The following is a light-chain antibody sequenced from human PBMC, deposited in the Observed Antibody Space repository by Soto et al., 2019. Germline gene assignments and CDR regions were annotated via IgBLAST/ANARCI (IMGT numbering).Light chain of an antibody. CDR1: QSVGSS. J-gene: IGKJ2*01. Sequence: EIVMTQSPAILSVSPGETVTLTCRASQSVGSSLAWYQQKPGQAPRLLIHGASTRATGIPAKFSGSGSGTEFTLTITSLQSEDFAVYYCQQYSIWPPTFGQGTKVEI. V-gene: IGKV3-15*01. CDR2: GAS. CDR3: QQYSIWPPT.